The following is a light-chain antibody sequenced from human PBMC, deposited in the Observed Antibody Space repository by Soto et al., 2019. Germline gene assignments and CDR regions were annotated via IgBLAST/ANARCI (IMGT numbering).Light chain of an antibody. CDR2: GAS. CDR1: QGISTW. Sequence: EIQMTQSPSSVSASVGDRVTITCRASQGISTWLAWYQQKAGKAPNLLIYGASNLHSGVPSRFSGSGSGTNCTLTISSLQPEDVATYYCQQANSFPITFGQGTRLEIK. V-gene: IGKV1-12*01. CDR3: QQANSFPIT. J-gene: IGKJ5*01.